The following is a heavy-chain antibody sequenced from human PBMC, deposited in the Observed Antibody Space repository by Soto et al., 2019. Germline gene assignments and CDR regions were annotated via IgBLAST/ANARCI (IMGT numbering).Heavy chain of an antibody. D-gene: IGHD2-15*01. Sequence: LRLSFAASGFTFSSYGMHWVRQAPGKGLEWVAVIWYDGSNKYYADSVKGRFTISRDNSKNTLYLQMNSLRAEDTAVYYCARDLGYCSGGSCPAFDYWGQGTLVTVSS. CDR1: GFTFSSYG. J-gene: IGHJ4*02. V-gene: IGHV3-33*01. CDR2: IWYDGSNK. CDR3: ARDLGYCSGGSCPAFDY.